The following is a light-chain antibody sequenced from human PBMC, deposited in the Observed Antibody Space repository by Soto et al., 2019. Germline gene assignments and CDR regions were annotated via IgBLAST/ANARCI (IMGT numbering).Light chain of an antibody. V-gene: IGLV1-40*01. CDR3: QSYDSSIYV. Sequence: QSVLTQPPSVSGAPGQRVTISCTGSSSNIGAGYDVHWYQQLPGTAPKLLIYGNSNRPSGVPDRFSGSKSGTSASLAITGFQAEDEADYYCQSYDSSIYVFGTGTKVTVL. CDR1: SSNIGAGYD. J-gene: IGLJ1*01. CDR2: GNS.